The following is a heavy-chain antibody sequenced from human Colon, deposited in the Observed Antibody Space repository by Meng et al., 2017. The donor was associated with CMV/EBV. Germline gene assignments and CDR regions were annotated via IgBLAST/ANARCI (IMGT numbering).Heavy chain of an antibody. J-gene: IGHJ6*02. CDR3: ARERSPDV. Sequence: GGSLRLSCVGSGFTFSNFWMNWVRLVPGKGLEWVAKINDDGSEEFYVDDVKGRFTISRDNAKNSLYLQMNSLRAEDTAVYYCARERSPDVWGQGTTVTVSS. D-gene: IGHD4-17*01. CDR2: INDDGSEE. V-gene: IGHV3-7*01. CDR1: GFTFSNFW.